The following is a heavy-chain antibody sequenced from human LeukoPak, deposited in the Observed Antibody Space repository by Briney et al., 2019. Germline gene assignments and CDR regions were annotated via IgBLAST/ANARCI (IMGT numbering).Heavy chain of an antibody. D-gene: IGHD5-18*01. Sequence: GGSLRLSCAASGFTFDDYGMSWVRQAPGKGLEWVSGINWNGGSTGYADSVKGRFTISRDNAKNSLYLQMNSLRAEDTALYYCARVFGGYSYDSCVDYWGQGTLVTVSS. J-gene: IGHJ4*02. CDR2: INWNGGST. CDR3: ARVFGGYSYDSCVDY. CDR1: GFTFDDYG. V-gene: IGHV3-20*04.